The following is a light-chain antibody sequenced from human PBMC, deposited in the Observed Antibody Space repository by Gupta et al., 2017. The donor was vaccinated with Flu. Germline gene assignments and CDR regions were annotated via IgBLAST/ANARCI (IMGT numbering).Light chain of an antibody. CDR2: EVS. CDR3: SPYTFGTVLL. CDR1: SSDVGGYNY. J-gene: IGLJ2*01. V-gene: IGLV2-14*03. Sequence: QSALTQPASVSGSPGQSITISCIGTSSDVGGYNYVSWYQQHPDKAPKLVIYEVSNRPSGVSNRFSGSKSGNTASLTISGRQAEDEAYYYSSPYTFGTVLLFGGGTKLTVL.